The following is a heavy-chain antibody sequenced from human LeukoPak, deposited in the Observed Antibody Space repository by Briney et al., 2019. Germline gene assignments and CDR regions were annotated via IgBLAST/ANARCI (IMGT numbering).Heavy chain of an antibody. D-gene: IGHD4-17*01. CDR1: DFIFSHSW. J-gene: IGHJ4*02. CDR2: INQDGSKT. V-gene: IGHV3-7*01. Sequence: PGGSLRLSCEASDFIFSHSWMSWVRQAPGKGLERVANINQDGSKTYYVDSVKGRFTVSRDNARNSLFLQMNSLRAEDTAVYFCARDSSRGDLDFWGQGTLVTVSS. CDR3: ARDSSRGDLDF.